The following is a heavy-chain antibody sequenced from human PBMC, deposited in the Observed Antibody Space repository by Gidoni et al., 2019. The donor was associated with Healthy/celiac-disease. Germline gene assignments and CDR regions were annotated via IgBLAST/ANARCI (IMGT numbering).Heavy chain of an antibody. J-gene: IGHJ6*02. D-gene: IGHD6-6*01. CDR1: GFTFSDYY. V-gene: IGHV3-11*01. CDR3: ARDAVAARKYYSYGMDV. CDR2: SSSSGSTI. Sequence: QVQLVESGGGLVKPGGSLRLSCAASGFTFSDYYMSWIRQAPGTGLECVSYSSSSGSTIVYADSVKGRFTISRDNAKNSLYLQMNSLRAEDTAVYYCARDAVAARKYYSYGMDVWGQGTTVTVSS.